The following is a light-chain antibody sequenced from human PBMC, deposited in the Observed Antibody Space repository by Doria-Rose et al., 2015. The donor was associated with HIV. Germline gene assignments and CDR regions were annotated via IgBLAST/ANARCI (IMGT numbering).Light chain of an antibody. CDR2: WAS. CDR3: QQYYGTPS. V-gene: IGKV4-1*01. Sequence: DIRVTQSPESLGMSLGERATLNCKSNQSLLYTSKNYLAWYQQKPGQPPKLLIYWASTRQSGVPARFSGSGSGTDFTLTISSLEAEDVAVYYCQQYYGTPSFGPGTTVDTK. J-gene: IGKJ3*01. CDR1: QSLLYTSKNY.